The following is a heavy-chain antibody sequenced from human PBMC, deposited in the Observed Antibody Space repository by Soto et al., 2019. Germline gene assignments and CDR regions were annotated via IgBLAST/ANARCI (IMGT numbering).Heavy chain of an antibody. CDR3: ARVTRGHAKNFIVAGGPGAFDI. CDR2: ISAYNGNT. CDR1: GYTFTSYG. V-gene: IGHV1-18*01. Sequence: ASVKVSCKASGYTFTSYGISWVRQAPGQGLEWMGWISAYNGNTNYAQKLQGRVTMTTDTSTSTAYMELRSLRSDDTAVYYCARVTRGHAKNFIVAGGPGAFDIWGQGTMVTVSS. D-gene: IGHD2-15*01. J-gene: IGHJ3*02.